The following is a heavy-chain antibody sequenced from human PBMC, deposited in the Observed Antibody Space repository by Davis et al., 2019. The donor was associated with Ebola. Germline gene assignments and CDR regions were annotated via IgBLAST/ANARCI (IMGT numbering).Heavy chain of an antibody. Sequence: GESLKISCAASGFTFSSYGMHWVRQAPGKGLEWVAFIRYDGSNKYYADSVKGRFTISRDNSKNTLYLQMNSLRAEDTAVYYCARGNMDVWGKGTTVTVSS. CDR2: IRYDGSNK. CDR3: ARGNMDV. V-gene: IGHV3-30*02. CDR1: GFTFSSYG. J-gene: IGHJ6*03.